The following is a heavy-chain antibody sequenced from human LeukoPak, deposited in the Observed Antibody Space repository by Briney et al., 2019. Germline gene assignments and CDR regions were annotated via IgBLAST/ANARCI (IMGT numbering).Heavy chain of an antibody. CDR2: INGGTSA. D-gene: IGHD3-10*01. Sequence: GGSLRLSCAASGFTFNNYAMTWVRQAPGKGLEWVSGINGGTSAYYADSGKGRFTISRDNSKNTVYLQMNSLRVEDTAVYYCAKDFYGSGGSPGAFDIWGQGTMVTVSS. CDR3: AKDFYGSGGSPGAFDI. J-gene: IGHJ3*02. CDR1: GFTFNNYA. V-gene: IGHV3-23*01.